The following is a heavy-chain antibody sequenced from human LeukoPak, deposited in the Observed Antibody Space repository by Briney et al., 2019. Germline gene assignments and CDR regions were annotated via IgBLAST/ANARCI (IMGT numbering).Heavy chain of an antibody. D-gene: IGHD4-23*01. CDR1: GDSFSTYY. CDR3: ARDGADYGGNSWQYFQH. J-gene: IGHJ1*01. V-gene: IGHV4-59*12. CDR2: IYYSGST. Sequence: PSETLSLTCSVSGDSFSTYYWSWIRQPPGKGLEWIGYIYYSGSTDYNPSLKSRVTMSLDTSKNQFSLHLSSVTPEDTAVYYCARDGADYGGNSWQYFQHWGQGTLVTVSS.